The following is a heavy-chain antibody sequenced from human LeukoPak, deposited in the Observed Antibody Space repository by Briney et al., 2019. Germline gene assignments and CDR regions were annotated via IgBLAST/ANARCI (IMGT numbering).Heavy chain of an antibody. V-gene: IGHV3-33*01. CDR3: ARVNYDYGGYVGASDI. Sequence: GSPRDSRAASGFTFSSYAGNWVCQAPGKGLEWVAVIWYDGSNKYYVDSVKGRFTISRANSKNTLSLQMNRLRAEDTAVYYCARVNYDYGGYVGASDIWGAGTPVSVSS. CDR2: IWYDGSNK. J-gene: IGHJ3*02. CDR1: GFTFSSYA. D-gene: IGHD4-17*01.